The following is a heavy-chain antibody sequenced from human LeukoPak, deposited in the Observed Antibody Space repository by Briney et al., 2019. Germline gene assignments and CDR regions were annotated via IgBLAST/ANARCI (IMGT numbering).Heavy chain of an antibody. Sequence: GASVKVSCKASGYTFISYSMNWVRQAPGQGLEWMGIINPSGGRTNYAQKFEGRVIVTRDTSTSRVYMELYSLRSEDTAVYYCARGGRDYGDFLAGHWGQGTLVTVSS. CDR3: ARGGRDYGDFLAGH. D-gene: IGHD4-17*01. CDR2: INPSGGRT. CDR1: GYTFISYS. V-gene: IGHV1-46*01. J-gene: IGHJ4*02.